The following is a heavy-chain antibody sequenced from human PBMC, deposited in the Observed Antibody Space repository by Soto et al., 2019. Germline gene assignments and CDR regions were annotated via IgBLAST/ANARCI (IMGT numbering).Heavy chain of an antibody. CDR1: GGTFSSYA. CDR2: IIPIFGTA. CDR3: AIDLGAQDDFWSGYYAYYYYYGMDV. J-gene: IGHJ6*02. Sequence: QVQLVQSGAEVKKPGSSVKVSCKASGGTFSSYAISWVRQAPGQGLEWMGGIIPIFGTANYAQKFQGRVTITADKSTSTAYVELSSLRSEDTAVYYCAIDLGAQDDFWSGYYAYYYYYGMDVWGQGTTVTVSS. V-gene: IGHV1-69*06. D-gene: IGHD3-3*01.